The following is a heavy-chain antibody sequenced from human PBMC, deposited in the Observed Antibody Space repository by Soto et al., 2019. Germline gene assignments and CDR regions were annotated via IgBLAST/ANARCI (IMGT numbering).Heavy chain of an antibody. D-gene: IGHD3-16*01. CDR3: VKDRWVDY. Sequence: GSLRLSCATSGFTFSSYAMHWVRQAPGKGLEYVSSISSNGGPTYYADSVKGRFTIPRDNSKGTLYLQMSSLRTEDTAVYYCVKDRWVDYWGQGTLVTVSS. J-gene: IGHJ4*02. CDR1: GFTFSSYA. CDR2: ISSNGGPT. V-gene: IGHV3-64D*06.